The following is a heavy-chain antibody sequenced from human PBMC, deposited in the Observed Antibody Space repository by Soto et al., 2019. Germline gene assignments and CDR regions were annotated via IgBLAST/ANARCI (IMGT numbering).Heavy chain of an antibody. J-gene: IGHJ5*01. CDR1: GDSVSSKSAA. CDR2: TYYRSKWST. D-gene: IGHD1-26*01. Sequence: SQTLSLTCAISGDSVSSKSAAWNWIRHSPSRGLEWLGRTYYRSKWSTDYAISVESRITTNPDTSKNQFSLHLNSVTPEDTAVYYCTRALAGSYDSWGQGTLVTVSS. CDR3: TRALAGSYDS. V-gene: IGHV6-1*01.